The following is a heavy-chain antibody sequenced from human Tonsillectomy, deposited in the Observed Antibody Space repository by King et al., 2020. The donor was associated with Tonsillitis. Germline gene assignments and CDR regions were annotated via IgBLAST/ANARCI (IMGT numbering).Heavy chain of an antibody. V-gene: IGHV5-51*01. CDR1: GYTFTSYW. Sequence: VQLVESGAEVKKPGESLKIFCKGSGYTFTSYWIAWVRQMPGKGLEWMGIVYPGDSDTRYSPSFQGQVTISADKSISTAYLQWSSLKASDTARYYCARHGDSSGYYLWGQGTLVTVSS. J-gene: IGHJ1*01. CDR2: VYPGDSDT. D-gene: IGHD3-22*01. CDR3: ARHGDSSGYYL.